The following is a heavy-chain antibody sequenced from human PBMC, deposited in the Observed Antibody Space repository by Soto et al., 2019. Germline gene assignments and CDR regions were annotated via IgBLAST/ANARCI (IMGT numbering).Heavy chain of an antibody. Sequence: QVQLVESGGGVVQPGRSLRLSCAASGFTFSSYGMHWVRQAPGKGLEWVAVISYDGSNKYYADSMKGRFTISRDNSKNTLYLQMNSLRAEDTAVYYCAKDRARSKLVGPPDYWGQGTLVTVSS. D-gene: IGHD1-26*01. V-gene: IGHV3-30*18. J-gene: IGHJ4*02. CDR1: GFTFSSYG. CDR2: ISYDGSNK. CDR3: AKDRARSKLVGPPDY.